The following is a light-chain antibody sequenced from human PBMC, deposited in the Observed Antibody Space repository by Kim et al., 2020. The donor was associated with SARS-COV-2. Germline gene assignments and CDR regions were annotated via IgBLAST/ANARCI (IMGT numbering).Light chain of an antibody. CDR2: DVS. V-gene: IGLV2-14*04. Sequence: GQSITNSRTGTSSDVGGDNDFVWYPQHPGKAPKLMIYDVSRRPPGVSNRFSCSKSGNTASLTISGLQAEDEADYYCSSYTSSSTLVFGGGTQLTVL. CDR1: SSDVGGDND. J-gene: IGLJ2*01. CDR3: SSYTSSSTLV.